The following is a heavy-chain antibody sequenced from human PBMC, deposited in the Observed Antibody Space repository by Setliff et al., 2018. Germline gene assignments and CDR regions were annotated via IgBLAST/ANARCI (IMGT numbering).Heavy chain of an antibody. J-gene: IGHJ4*02. CDR3: ARVAPYCGRDCFSDFLDY. Sequence: GASVKVSCKASGYTFRSYAMNWVRQAPGQGLEWMGWINTNTGNPTYAQGFTGRFVFSLATSVSTAYLQISSLKTDDTAVYYCARVAPYCGRDCFSDFLDYWGQGTLVTVSS. V-gene: IGHV7-4-1*02. CDR1: GYTFRSYA. CDR2: INTNTGNP. D-gene: IGHD2-21*02.